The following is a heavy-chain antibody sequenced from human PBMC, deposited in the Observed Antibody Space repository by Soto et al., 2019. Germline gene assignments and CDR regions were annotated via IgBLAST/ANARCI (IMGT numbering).Heavy chain of an antibody. CDR1: GFTFSSYA. D-gene: IGHD6-13*01. CDR2: ISGSGGST. Sequence: GGSLRLSCAASGFTFSSYAMSWVRQAPGKGLEWVSAISGSGGSTYYADSVKGRFTISRDNSKNTLYLQMNSLRAEDTAVYYCAKVLGIAAAGANWFDPWGQGTLVTVSS. J-gene: IGHJ5*02. CDR3: AKVLGIAAAGANWFDP. V-gene: IGHV3-23*01.